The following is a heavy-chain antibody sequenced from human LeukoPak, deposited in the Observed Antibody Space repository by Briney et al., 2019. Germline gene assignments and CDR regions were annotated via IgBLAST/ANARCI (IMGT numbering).Heavy chain of an antibody. V-gene: IGHV3-7*05. CDR3: ARVRGGYYFDY. CDR1: GFIFSSYW. D-gene: IGHD3-16*01. CDR2: IKQHGNEK. Sequence: PGGSLRLSCAASGFIFSSYWMTWVRQAPGKGLEWVANIKQHGNEKYYVDFVKGRFTISRDNAKNSLHLQMNSLRAEDTAVYYCARVRGGYYFDYWGQGTLVTVSS. J-gene: IGHJ4*02.